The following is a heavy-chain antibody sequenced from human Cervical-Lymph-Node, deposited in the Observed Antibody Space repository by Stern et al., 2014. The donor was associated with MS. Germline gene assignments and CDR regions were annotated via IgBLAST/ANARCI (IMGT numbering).Heavy chain of an antibody. CDR1: GFTFSDYW. J-gene: IGHJ4*02. Sequence: VQLVQSGGGLVQPGGSLRLSCVASGFTFSDYWMTWVRQAPGKGLEWVANIKYDGSEIHYVDSVKGRFTISRDNAKKSLYLQMDVLRVEDTAIYYCARVAYYFDSWGQGTLVTVSS. V-gene: IGHV3-7*01. CDR2: IKYDGSEI. CDR3: ARVAYYFDS.